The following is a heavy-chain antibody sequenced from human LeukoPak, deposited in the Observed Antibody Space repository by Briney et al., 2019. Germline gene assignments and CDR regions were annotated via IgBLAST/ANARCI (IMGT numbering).Heavy chain of an antibody. CDR2: LSSSGSTI. Sequence: GALRLPLGTSGFPFRSFEMKLVRQASGEGLEWVLYLSSSGSTIYYADSVKGRFTISRDNARNSLYLQMNSLRAEDTAVYYCARDGLAAATLHWCFDLWGRGTLVTVSS. CDR1: GFPFRSFE. CDR3: ARDGLAAATLHWCFDL. J-gene: IGHJ2*01. V-gene: IGHV3-48*03. D-gene: IGHD2-15*01.